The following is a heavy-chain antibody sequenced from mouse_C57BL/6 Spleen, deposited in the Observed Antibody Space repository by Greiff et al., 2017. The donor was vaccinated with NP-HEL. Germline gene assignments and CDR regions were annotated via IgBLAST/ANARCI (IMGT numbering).Heavy chain of an antibody. CDR2: IDPSDSYT. V-gene: IGHV1-59*01. CDR1: GYTFTSYW. CDR3: ASYYGSSPWYFDV. Sequence: QVQLQQPGAELVRPGPSVKLSCKASGYTFTSYWMHWVKQRPGQGLEWIGVIDPSDSYTNYNQKFKGKATLTVDTSSSTAYMQLSSLTSEDSAVYYCASYYGSSPWYFDVWGTGTTVTVSS. J-gene: IGHJ1*03. D-gene: IGHD1-1*01.